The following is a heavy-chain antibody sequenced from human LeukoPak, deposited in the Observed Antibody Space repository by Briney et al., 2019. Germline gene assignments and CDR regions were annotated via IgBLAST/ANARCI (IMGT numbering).Heavy chain of an antibody. V-gene: IGHV3-23*01. CDR2: ISGSGGST. CDR1: GFTFSSYA. Sequence: PGGSLRLPCAASGFTFSSYAMSWVRQAPGKGLEWVSAISGSGGSTYYADSVKGRFTISRDNSKNTLYLQMNSLRAEDTAIYYCARVRPGYYTYFDYWGQGTLVTVSS. CDR3: ARVRPGYYTYFDY. D-gene: IGHD3/OR15-3a*01. J-gene: IGHJ4*02.